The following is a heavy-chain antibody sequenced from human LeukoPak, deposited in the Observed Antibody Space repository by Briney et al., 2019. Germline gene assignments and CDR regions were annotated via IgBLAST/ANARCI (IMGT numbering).Heavy chain of an antibody. CDR1: GFTFSSYS. V-gene: IGHV3-48*01. D-gene: IGHD1/OR15-1a*01. Sequence: GGSLRLSCAASGFTFSSYSMNWVRQAPGKGLEWVSYISSSSTIYYADSVKGRFTISRDNAKNSLYLQMNSLRAEDTAVYYCARGYNWNNNWFDPWGQGTLVTVSS. CDR3: ARGYNWNNNWFDP. J-gene: IGHJ5*02. CDR2: ISSSSTI.